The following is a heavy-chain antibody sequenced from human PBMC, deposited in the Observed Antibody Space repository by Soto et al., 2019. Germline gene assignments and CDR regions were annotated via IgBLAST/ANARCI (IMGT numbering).Heavy chain of an antibody. D-gene: IGHD5-18*01. J-gene: IGHJ4*01. CDR1: GGSISSGYYY. V-gene: IGHV4-30-4*01. CDR2: IYYSGIT. Sequence: PSETLSLTCTVSGGSISSGYYYWSWIRQPPGKGLEWIGYIYYSGITYYNPSLKSRVTISVDTSKNQFSLKLSSVTAADAAVYYCARGPVDTAMVRGYYFDSWGHGTLVTSSS. CDR3: ARGPVDTAMVRGYYFDS.